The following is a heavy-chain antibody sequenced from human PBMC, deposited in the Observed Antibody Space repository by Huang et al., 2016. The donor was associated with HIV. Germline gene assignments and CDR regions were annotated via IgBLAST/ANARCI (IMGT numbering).Heavy chain of an antibody. D-gene: IGHD2-15*01. V-gene: IGHV3-30*18. J-gene: IGHJ5*02. CDR2: MSYDGRSD. Sequence: QVQLVESGGGVVQPGPSLRLSCAASGFIFSNFGMHWVRQAPGKGLEWVAVMSYDGRSDRYSDSVKGRFTISRDNDKNTLSLEMNRLRHDDTAVYYCAKESRWFSDFDQWGQGTLVTVSS. CDR3: AKESRWFSDFDQ. CDR1: GFIFSNFG.